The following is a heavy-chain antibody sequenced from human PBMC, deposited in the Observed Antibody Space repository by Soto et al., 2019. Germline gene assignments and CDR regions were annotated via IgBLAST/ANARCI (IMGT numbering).Heavy chain of an antibody. D-gene: IGHD5-12*01. V-gene: IGHV3-11*06. CDR2: ISSSSSST. CDR3: ASRDGYNGVDY. CDR1: GFTFSDYY. J-gene: IGHJ4*02. Sequence: GGSLRLSCAASGFTFSDYYMSWIRQAPGKGLEWVSYISSSSSSTHYADSVKGRFIIARATAKNALDLQMNSLRAEDTAVYYCASRDGYNGVDYWGQGTLVTVSA.